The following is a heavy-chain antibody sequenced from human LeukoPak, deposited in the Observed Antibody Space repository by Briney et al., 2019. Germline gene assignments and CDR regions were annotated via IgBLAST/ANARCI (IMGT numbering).Heavy chain of an antibody. D-gene: IGHD6-13*01. V-gene: IGHV4-34*01. J-gene: IGHJ4*02. Sequence: SETLSLTCGVSGGSLSFYYWSWIRQSPGKGLEWIAEISQNGDSNYNMSLKSRVTISLDKSKNQVSLKLNSVTAADTAVYYCARDLTRWYYFDYWGQGTLVTVSS. CDR2: ISQNGDS. CDR1: GGSLSFYY. CDR3: ARDLTRWYYFDY.